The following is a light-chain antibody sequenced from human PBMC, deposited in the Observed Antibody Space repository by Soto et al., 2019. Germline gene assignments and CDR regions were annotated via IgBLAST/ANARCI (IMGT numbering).Light chain of an antibody. V-gene: IGLV2-14*03. CDR2: DVS. CDR1: SADDSSSNF. Sequence: QSALTQPASVSGSPGQSITISCTGISADDSSSNFVSWYQHRPGKAPRLLLYDVSHRPSGVSNRFSGSKAGYTASLTISGLQLEDEADYYCTSYRRGPLYVFGSGTKLTVL. J-gene: IGLJ1*01. CDR3: TSYRRGPLYV.